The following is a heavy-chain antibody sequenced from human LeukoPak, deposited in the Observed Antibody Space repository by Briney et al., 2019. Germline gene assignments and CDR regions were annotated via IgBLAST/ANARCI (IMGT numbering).Heavy chain of an antibody. Sequence: SETLSLTCSVSGGSMSSSSYYWGWISQPPGKGLEWIASISYTGSTYYDPSLKSRVTISVDTSKNQFSLKLTSVTAADTAVYSCARGGGPDAFDIWGQGTMVSVS. CDR1: GGSMSSSSYY. V-gene: IGHV4-39*07. D-gene: IGHD6-25*01. J-gene: IGHJ3*02. CDR2: ISYTGST. CDR3: ARGGGPDAFDI.